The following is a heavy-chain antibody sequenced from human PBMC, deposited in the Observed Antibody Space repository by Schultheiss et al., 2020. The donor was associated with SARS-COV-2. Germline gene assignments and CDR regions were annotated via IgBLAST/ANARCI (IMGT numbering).Heavy chain of an antibody. CDR3: ARPSTPLARREWFDP. D-gene: IGHD1-26*01. Sequence: GESLKISCAASGFTFSDYYMSWIRQAPGKGLQWVSYISSSGSTIYYADSVKGRFTISRDNAKNSLYLQMNSLRAEDTAVYYCARPSTPLARREWFDPWGQGTLVTVSS. CDR1: GFTFSDYY. CDR2: ISSSGSTI. J-gene: IGHJ5*02. V-gene: IGHV3-11*01.